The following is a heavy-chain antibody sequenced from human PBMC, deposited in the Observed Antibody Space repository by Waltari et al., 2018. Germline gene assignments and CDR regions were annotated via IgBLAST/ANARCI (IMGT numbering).Heavy chain of an antibody. D-gene: IGHD1-26*01. CDR3: ARHLGGSRGMDV. V-gene: IGHV4-34*01. CDR1: GVSFSGDY. Sequence: QVQLQQWGAGLLKPSETLSLTCDVYGVSFSGDYWIWVRQSPGKGLEWIGEISHYGSTKYNPSLKSRVTIFLHTSKNQFSLNRTSVTAADTAVYYCARHLGGSRGMDVWGKGTTVTVSS. CDR2: ISHYGST. J-gene: IGHJ6*04.